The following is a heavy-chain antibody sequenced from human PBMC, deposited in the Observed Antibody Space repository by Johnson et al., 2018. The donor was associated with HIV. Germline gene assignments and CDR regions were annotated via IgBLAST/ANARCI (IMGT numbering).Heavy chain of an antibody. CDR2: IRSSGSTK. J-gene: IGHJ3*02. V-gene: IGHV3-11*04. CDR3: ARVRWLQLGAFDI. CDR1: GFTFSDHY. Sequence: QVQLVESGVGLVKPGGSLRLSCAASGFTFSDHYMSWIRQAPGKGLEWVSYIRSSGSTKYYTDSLKGRLTISRDNAKNSLYLQMNSLRAEDTAVYYCARVRWLQLGAFDIWGQGTMVTVSS. D-gene: IGHD5-24*01.